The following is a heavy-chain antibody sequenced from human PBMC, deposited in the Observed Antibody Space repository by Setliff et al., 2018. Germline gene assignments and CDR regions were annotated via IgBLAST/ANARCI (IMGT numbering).Heavy chain of an antibody. CDR2: IYHNGVT. D-gene: IGHD2-15*01. CDR3: ARDRGVAATGIPGFDP. V-gene: IGHV4-30-2*01. Sequence: SETLSLTCTVSGGSISSGDYYWSWVRQPPGKGLEWIGCIYHNGVTYYNPSLKSRVTISVDTSKNQLSLKLSSVTAADTAVYYCARDRGVAATGIPGFDPWGQGTLVTVSS. J-gene: IGHJ5*02. CDR1: GGSISSGDYY.